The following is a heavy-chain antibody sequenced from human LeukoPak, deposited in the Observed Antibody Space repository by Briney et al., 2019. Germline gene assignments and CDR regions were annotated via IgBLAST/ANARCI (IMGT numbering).Heavy chain of an antibody. CDR2: VSPSGDIT. CDR1: GFIFSSHG. D-gene: IGHD2/OR15-2a*01. V-gene: IGHV3-23*01. Sequence: GGSLRLSCAASGFIFSSHGMNWVRQAPGKGLEWVSGVSPSGDITYYADSVKGRFTISRDNSKNTLYLQMNSLRAGDTAVYYCAKVGTVYFPLDFWGQGTLVTVSS. CDR3: AKVGTVYFPLDF. J-gene: IGHJ4*02.